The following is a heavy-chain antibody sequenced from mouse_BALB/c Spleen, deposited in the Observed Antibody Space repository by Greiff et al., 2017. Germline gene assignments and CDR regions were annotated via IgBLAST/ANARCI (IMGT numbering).Heavy chain of an antibody. CDR1: GFTFSSYA. V-gene: IGHV5-9-4*01. CDR3: ARPKGSWFAY. J-gene: IGHJ3*01. CDR2: ISSGGSYT. Sequence: EVQVVESGGGLVKPGGSLKLSCAASGFTFSSYAMSWVRQSPEKRLEWVAEISSGGSYTYYPDTVTGRFTISRDNAKNTLYLEMSSLRSEDTAMYYCARPKGSWFAYWGQGTLVTVSA.